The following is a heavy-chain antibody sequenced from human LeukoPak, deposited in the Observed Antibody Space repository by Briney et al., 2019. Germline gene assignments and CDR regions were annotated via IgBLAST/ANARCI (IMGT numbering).Heavy chain of an antibody. D-gene: IGHD6-13*01. CDR1: GGSISSGGYY. CDR2: IYYSGST. J-gene: IGHJ4*02. CDR3: ARERFYSSSWSFDY. Sequence: SETLSLTCTVSGGSISSGGYYWSWIRQHPGKGLEWIGYIYYSGSTYYNPSLKSRVTISVDTSKNQFSLKLSSVTAADTAVYYCARERFYSSSWSFDYWGQGTLVTVSS. V-gene: IGHV4-31*03.